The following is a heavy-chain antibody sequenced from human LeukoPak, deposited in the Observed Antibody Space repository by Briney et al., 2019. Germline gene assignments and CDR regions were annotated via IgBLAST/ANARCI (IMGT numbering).Heavy chain of an antibody. CDR1: LYTFTDYY. CDR2: VDPEDDET. J-gene: IGHJ4*02. CDR3: ATEQWLTLH. V-gene: IGHV1-69-2*01. Sequence: ASVKVSCKVSLYTFTDYYIHWVQQAPGKGLEWMGLVDPEDDETIYAQKFQGRVTLTADTSTDTAYMELSTLRSEDTAVYYCATEQWLTLHWGQGTLVTVSS. D-gene: IGHD3-22*01.